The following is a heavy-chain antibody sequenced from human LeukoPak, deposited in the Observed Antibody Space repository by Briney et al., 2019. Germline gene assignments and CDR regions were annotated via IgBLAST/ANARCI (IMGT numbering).Heavy chain of an antibody. CDR1: GFTFSSYS. D-gene: IGHD3-16*01. V-gene: IGHV3-21*01. J-gene: IGHJ3*02. CDR2: ISSSSSYI. Sequence: GGSLRLSCAASGFTFSSYSMNWIRQAPGKGLEWVSSISSSSSYIYYADSVKGRFTISRDNAKNSLYLQMNSLRAEDTAVYYCARDIRGEGFDAFDIWGQGTMVTVSS. CDR3: ARDIRGEGFDAFDI.